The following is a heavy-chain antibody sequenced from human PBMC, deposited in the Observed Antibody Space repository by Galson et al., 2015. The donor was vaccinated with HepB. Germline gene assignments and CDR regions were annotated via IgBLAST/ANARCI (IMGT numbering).Heavy chain of an antibody. CDR2: IYPGNSDT. D-gene: IGHD3-10*01. V-gene: IGHV5-51*01. J-gene: IGHJ4*02. CDR1: GYRFTRYW. Sequence: QSGAEVKKPGESLKISCKGSGYRFTRYWIGWVRQMPGKGLEWMGIIYPGNSDTRYSPSFQGQVTISADKSINTAYLQWSSLKASDTAMYYCARHGDYFGSGSPNPDYWGQGTLVTVSS. CDR3: ARHGDYFGSGSPNPDY.